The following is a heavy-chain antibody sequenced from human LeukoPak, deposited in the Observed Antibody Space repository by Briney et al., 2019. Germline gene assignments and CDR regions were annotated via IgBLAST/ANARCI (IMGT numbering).Heavy chain of an antibody. CDR3: TRQSGTVTPIDY. CDR2: ISHSGIT. CDR1: SGSLSGYS. V-gene: IGHV4-34*01. Sequence: SETLSLTCAVSSGSLSGYSWGWIRQPPGKGLEWVGEISHSGITNYNASLKSRVTISLNKSEIQFSLMLSSVTAADTAVYLCTRQSGTVTPIDYWSQGTLVTVSS. D-gene: IGHD4-17*01. J-gene: IGHJ4*02.